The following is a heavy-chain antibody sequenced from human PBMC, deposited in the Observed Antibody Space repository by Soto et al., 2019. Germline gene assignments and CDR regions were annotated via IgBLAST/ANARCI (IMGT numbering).Heavy chain of an antibody. CDR1: GFTFSSYA. Sequence: GGSLILSCAASGFTFSSYAMHWVRQAPGKGLEWVAVISYDGSNKYYADSVKGRFTISRDNSKNTLYLQMNSLRAEDTAVYYCARDNEEMATITYYFDYWGQGTLVTVSS. V-gene: IGHV3-30-3*01. CDR2: ISYDGSNK. J-gene: IGHJ4*02. D-gene: IGHD5-12*01. CDR3: ARDNEEMATITYYFDY.